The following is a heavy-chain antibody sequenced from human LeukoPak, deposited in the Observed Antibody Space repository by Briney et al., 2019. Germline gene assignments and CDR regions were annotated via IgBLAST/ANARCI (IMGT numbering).Heavy chain of an antibody. Sequence: GGSLRLSCAASEFTFSRYAMYWVRQAPGKGLEWVSVISYDGNNKYYADSVKGRFAISRDNSENTLFLQLNSLRPEDTAVYYCARGFPYDDTTEGYYYAMDVWGRGSTVTVSS. D-gene: IGHD4-17*01. V-gene: IGHV3-30*09. J-gene: IGHJ6*02. CDR1: EFTFSRYA. CDR2: ISYDGNNK. CDR3: ARGFPYDDTTEGYYYAMDV.